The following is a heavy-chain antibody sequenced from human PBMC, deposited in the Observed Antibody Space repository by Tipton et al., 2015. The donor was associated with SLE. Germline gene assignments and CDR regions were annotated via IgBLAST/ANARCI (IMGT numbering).Heavy chain of an antibody. J-gene: IGHJ6*03. V-gene: IGHV4-59*12. CDR3: AREVEGYSSDWYYYYYMDV. CDR1: GGSISSYY. CDR2: IYYSGST. D-gene: IGHD6-19*01. Sequence: TLSLTCTVSGGSISSYYWSWIRQPPGKGLEWIGYIYYSGSTNYNPSLKSRVTISVDTSKNQFSLQLSSVTAADTAVYYCAREVEGYSSDWYYYYYMDVWGKGTTVTVSS.